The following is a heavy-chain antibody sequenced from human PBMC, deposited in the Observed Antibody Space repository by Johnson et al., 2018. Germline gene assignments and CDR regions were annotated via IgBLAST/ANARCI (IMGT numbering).Heavy chain of an antibody. D-gene: IGHD4-11*01. CDR2: STPIFHLA. CDR1: GGSFSSYA. V-gene: IGHV1-69*12. CDR3: ARAIFPKGSTVKALSV. Sequence: QVQLVQSGAEVKKPGSSVKVSCQSSGGSFSSYAINWVRQAPGQGLEWMGGSTPIFHLAEYAQKFQGRVTITADDSTSTAYMELTSLRSDDTAMYYCARAIFPKGSTVKALSVWGQGTTVTVSS. J-gene: IGHJ6*02.